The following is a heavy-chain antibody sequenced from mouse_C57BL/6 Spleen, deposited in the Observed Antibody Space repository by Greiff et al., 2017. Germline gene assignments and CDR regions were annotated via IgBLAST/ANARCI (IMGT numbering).Heavy chain of an antibody. CDR1: GFTFSDYG. D-gene: IGHD1-3*01. Sequence: EVQVVESGGGLVKPGGSLKLSCAASGFTFSDYGMHWVRQAPEKGLEWVAYISSGSSTIYYADTVKGRFTISRDNAKNTLFLQMTSLRSEDTAMYYCARGLKSFAYWGQGTLVTVSA. CDR3: ARGLKSFAY. V-gene: IGHV5-17*01. J-gene: IGHJ3*01. CDR2: ISSGSSTI.